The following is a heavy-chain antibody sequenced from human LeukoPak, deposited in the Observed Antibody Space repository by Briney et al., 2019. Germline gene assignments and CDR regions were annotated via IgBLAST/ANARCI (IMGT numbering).Heavy chain of an antibody. Sequence: PGGSLRLSCAASGFTFSSYGMHWVRQAPGKGLDWVAVISNDGSKKYYADSVKGRFTISRDNSKNTVGLQMNSLRAGDSAVYYCATGKAVAGSLGYWGQGTLVTVSS. CDR2: ISNDGSKK. CDR3: ATGKAVAGSLGY. J-gene: IGHJ4*02. D-gene: IGHD6-19*01. CDR1: GFTFSSYG. V-gene: IGHV3-30*03.